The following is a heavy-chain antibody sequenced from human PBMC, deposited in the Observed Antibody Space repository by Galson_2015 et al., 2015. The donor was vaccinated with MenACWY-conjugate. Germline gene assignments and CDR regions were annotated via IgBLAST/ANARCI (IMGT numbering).Heavy chain of an antibody. CDR2: ISSSGGTI. V-gene: IGHV3-48*03. J-gene: IGHJ3*01. Sequence: SLRLSCAASGFTFSDYVMNWVRQAPGKGLEWLSYISSSGGTIKYEDSVKGRFTISRDNAKSSLFLQMNSVRAEDTAFYYCAREDRRDALDLWGPGTMVTVSS. CDR1: GFTFSDYV. CDR3: AREDRRDALDL.